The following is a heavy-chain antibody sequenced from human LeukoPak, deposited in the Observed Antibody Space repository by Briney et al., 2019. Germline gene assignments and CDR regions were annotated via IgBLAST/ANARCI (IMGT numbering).Heavy chain of an antibody. CDR1: GFTFSSYG. CDR2: ISYDGSNK. D-gene: IGHD4-17*01. V-gene: IGHV3-30*03. CDR3: ARDGRTVTTRNWFDP. Sequence: PGGSLRLSCAASGFTFSSYGMHWVRQAPGKGLEWVAVISYDGSNKYYADSVKGRFTISRDNAKNSLYLQMNSLRAEDTAVYYCARDGRTVTTRNWFDPWGQGTLVTVSS. J-gene: IGHJ5*02.